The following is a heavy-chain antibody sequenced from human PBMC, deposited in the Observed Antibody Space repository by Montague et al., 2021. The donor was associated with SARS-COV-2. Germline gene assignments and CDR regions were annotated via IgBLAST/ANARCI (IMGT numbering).Heavy chain of an antibody. Sequence: SETLSLTCAVYGGSLSGYYWNWIRQPPGEGLEWIAEISHSGSTSYNPSLKSRVTISVDTSKNQFSLKLSSATAADTAVYYCARVPYRWLFVPRHYGMDVWGQGTTVTVSS. CDR2: ISHSGST. V-gene: IGHV4-34*01. CDR1: GGSLSGYY. CDR3: ARVPYRWLFVPRHYGMDV. D-gene: IGHD5-12*01. J-gene: IGHJ6*02.